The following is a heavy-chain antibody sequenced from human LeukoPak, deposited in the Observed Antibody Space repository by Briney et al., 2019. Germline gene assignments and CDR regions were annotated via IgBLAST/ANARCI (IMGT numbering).Heavy chain of an antibody. V-gene: IGHV3-23*01. D-gene: IGHD2-15*01. CDR3: AKDSCSGGSCYSELDY. CDR1: GFTFSSYA. J-gene: IGHJ4*02. Sequence: GSLRLSCAASGFTFSSYAMSWVRQAPGKGLEWVSAISGSGGSTYYADSVKGRFTISRDNSKNTLYLQMNSLRAEDTAVYYCAKDSCSGGSCYSELDYWGQGTLVTVSS. CDR2: ISGSGGST.